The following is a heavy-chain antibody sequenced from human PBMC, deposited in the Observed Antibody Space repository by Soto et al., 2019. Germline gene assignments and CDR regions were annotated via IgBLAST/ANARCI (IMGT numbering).Heavy chain of an antibody. Sequence: ASVKVSCKASGYTFTSYDINWVRQATVQGLEWMGWMNPNSGNTGYEQKFQGRVTMTRNTSISTAYLELSSLVSDDTAVYYCARGRGYSYGVNWFDPWGQGTLVTVSS. CDR1: GYTFTSYD. V-gene: IGHV1-8*01. J-gene: IGHJ5*02. D-gene: IGHD5-18*01. CDR2: MNPNSGNT. CDR3: ARGRGYSYGVNWFDP.